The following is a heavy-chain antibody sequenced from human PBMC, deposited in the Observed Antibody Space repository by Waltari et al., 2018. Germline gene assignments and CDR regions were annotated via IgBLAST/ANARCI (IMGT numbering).Heavy chain of an antibody. V-gene: IGHV4-59*01. Sequence: QVQLQESGPGLVKPSETLSLTCTVSGGSISSSFWSWLRQPPGKGLEWIGYIYNSDYTNYNPSLNSRVTISVDTSKNHFSLKLSSVTAADTAVYYCARDSLPRRVTFGGVIAGGAFDIWGQGTMVTVSS. CDR2: IYNSDYT. CDR3: ARDSLPRRVTFGGVIAGGAFDI. D-gene: IGHD3-16*02. J-gene: IGHJ3*02. CDR1: GGSISSSF.